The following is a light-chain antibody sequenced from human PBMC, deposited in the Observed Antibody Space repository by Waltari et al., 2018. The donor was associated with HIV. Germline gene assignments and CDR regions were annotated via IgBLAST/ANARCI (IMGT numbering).Light chain of an antibody. V-gene: IGLV4-60*03. CDR2: VEGSGGY. CDR3: ETWDSDIRV. J-gene: IGLJ3*02. Sequence: QPVLTQSSSASASLESSVKLTCTLSSGHSSYIIAWHQQQPGKAPRYLMKVEGSGGYTKGSGVPDRFSGSSSGAERYLTISNLQSEDEADYYCETWDSDIRVFGGGTKLTVL. CDR1: SGHSSYI.